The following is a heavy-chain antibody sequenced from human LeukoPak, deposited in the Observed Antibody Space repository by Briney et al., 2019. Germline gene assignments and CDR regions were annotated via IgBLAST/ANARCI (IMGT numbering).Heavy chain of an antibody. D-gene: IGHD2-2*01. CDR2: INPNSGGT. J-gene: IGHJ6*03. V-gene: IGHV1-2*02. CDR3: ARMAVPAANVYGHYYYYMDV. Sequence: VASVKVSCKASGYTSTGYYMHWVRQAPGQGREWMGWINPNSGGTNYAQKFQGRVTMTRDTSISTAYMELSRLRSDDTAVYYCARMAVPAANVYGHYYYYMDVWGKGTTVTISS. CDR1: GYTSTGYY.